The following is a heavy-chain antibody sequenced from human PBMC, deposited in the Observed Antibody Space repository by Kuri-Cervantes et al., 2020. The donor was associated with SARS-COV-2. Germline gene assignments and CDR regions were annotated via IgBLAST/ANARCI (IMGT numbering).Heavy chain of an antibody. Sequence: GGSLRLSCAASGFTVSSNYMSWVRQAPGKGLEWVSVIYSGGSTYYADSVKGRFTISRDNSKNTLYLQMNSLRAEDTAVYYCARGASIAARYYFDYWGQGTLVTVSS. CDR3: ARGASIAARYYFDY. CDR1: GFTVSSNY. D-gene: IGHD6-6*01. J-gene: IGHJ4*02. V-gene: IGHV3-53*01. CDR2: IYSGGST.